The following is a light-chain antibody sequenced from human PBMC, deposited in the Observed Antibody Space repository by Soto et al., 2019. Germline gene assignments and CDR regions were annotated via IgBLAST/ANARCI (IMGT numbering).Light chain of an antibody. CDR1: QSVSSGY. CDR2: GAS. Sequence: IVLTQSPGTLFLSPGERATLSCRASQSVSSGYLAWYQQKPGQAPRLLIYGASSRATGIPDRFSGSGSGTDFTLTISRLEPEDFAVYYCQQYGSSPWTFGQGTKVEIK. J-gene: IGKJ1*01. V-gene: IGKV3-20*01. CDR3: QQYGSSPWT.